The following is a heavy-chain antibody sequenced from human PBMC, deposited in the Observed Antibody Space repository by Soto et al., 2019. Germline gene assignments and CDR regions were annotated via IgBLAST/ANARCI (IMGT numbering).Heavy chain of an antibody. CDR2: TYYRGSP. CDR3: ARRGDSYAVFDY. D-gene: IGHD5-18*01. J-gene: IGHJ4*02. Sequence: QLQLQESGPGLVKPSETLSLTCTVSGGSFSSRSYYWAWIRQPPGKGLEWIGTTYYRGSPHYNPSLKSRVNVYLETSRNQFSLKLNSVTAADTAVYYCARRGDSYAVFDYWGPGTLVTVSS. CDR1: GGSFSSRSYY. V-gene: IGHV4-39*01.